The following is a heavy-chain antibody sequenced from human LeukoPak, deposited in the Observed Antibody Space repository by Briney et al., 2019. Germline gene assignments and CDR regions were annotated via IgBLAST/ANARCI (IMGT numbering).Heavy chain of an antibody. CDR1: GFTFSSYW. D-gene: IGHD2-2*01. J-gene: IGHJ3*02. CDR3: ARGSGYCSSTSCSGDDAFDI. V-gene: IGHV3-7*01. Sequence: GGSLRLSCAASGFTFSSYWMSWVRQAPGKGLEWVANIKQDGSEKYYVDSVKGRFTISRDNAKNSLYLQMNSLRAEDTAEYYCARGSGYCSSTSCSGDDAFDIWGQGTMVTVSS. CDR2: IKQDGSEK.